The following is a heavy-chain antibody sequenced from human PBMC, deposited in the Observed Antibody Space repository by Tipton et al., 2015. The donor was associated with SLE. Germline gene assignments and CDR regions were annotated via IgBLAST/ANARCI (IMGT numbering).Heavy chain of an antibody. CDR1: GFTFGDYA. CDR2: IRSKAYGGTT. D-gene: IGHD3-16*01. CDR3: TREAEYVWGSFAIGAFDI. Sequence: RSLRLSCTASGFTFGDYAMSWVRQAPVKGLEWVGFIRSKAYGGTTEYAASVKGRFTISRDDSKSIAYLQMNSLKTEDTAVYYCTREAEYVWGSFAIGAFDIWGQETMVTVAS. V-gene: IGHV3-49*04. J-gene: IGHJ3*02.